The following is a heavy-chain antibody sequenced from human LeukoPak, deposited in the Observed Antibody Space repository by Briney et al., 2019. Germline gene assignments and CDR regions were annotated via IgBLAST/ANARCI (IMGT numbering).Heavy chain of an antibody. V-gene: IGHV3-23*01. J-gene: IGHJ4*02. D-gene: IGHD6-13*01. CDR3: AKDAAGPEY. CDR2: ISASGGDT. CDR1: GLTFSSYS. Sequence: PGGSLRLSCVVSGLTFSSYSMSLVRQAPGKGLEWVSGISASGGDTWYPDSVKGRFTISRDNSKNTLYLQMNSLRAEDTAIYYCAKDAAGPEYWGQGTLVTVSS.